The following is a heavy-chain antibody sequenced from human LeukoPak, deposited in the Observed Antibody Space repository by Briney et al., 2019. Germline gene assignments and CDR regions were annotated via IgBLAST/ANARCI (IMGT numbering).Heavy chain of an antibody. CDR3: ARDCGGDCYSSAFDI. CDR1: GGSISSYY. V-gene: IGHV4-59*12. J-gene: IGHJ3*02. D-gene: IGHD2-21*02. CDR2: NYYSGST. Sequence: PSETLSLTCTVSGGSISSYYWSWIRQPPGKGLEWIGSNYYSGSTYYNPSLKSRVTISVDTSKNQFSLKLSSVTAADTAVYYCARDCGGDCYSSAFDIWGQGTMVTVSS.